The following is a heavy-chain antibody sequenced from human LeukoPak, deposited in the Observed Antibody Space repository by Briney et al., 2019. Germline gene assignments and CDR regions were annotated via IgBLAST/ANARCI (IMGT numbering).Heavy chain of an antibody. D-gene: IGHD4-23*01. CDR1: GGSISSGSYY. V-gene: IGHV4-61*02. Sequence: SQTLSLTCTVSGGSISSGSYYWSWIRQPAGKGLEWIGRIYTSGSTNYNPSLKSRVTISVDTSKNQFSLKLSSVTAADTAVYYCARERVTTVVTPDYWGQGTLVTVSS. J-gene: IGHJ4*02. CDR3: ARERVTTVVTPDY. CDR2: IYTSGST.